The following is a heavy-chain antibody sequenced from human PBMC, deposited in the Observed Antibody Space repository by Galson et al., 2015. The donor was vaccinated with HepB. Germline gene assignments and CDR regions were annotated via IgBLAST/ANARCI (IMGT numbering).Heavy chain of an antibody. CDR2: INPSGGST. J-gene: IGHJ5*02. Sequence: SCKASGYTFTSYYMHWVRQAPGQGLEWMGIINPSGGSTSYAQKFQGRVTMTRDTSTSTVYMELSSLRSEDTAVYYCARDHYYDSSGYYTYNWFDPWGQGTLVTVSS. CDR3: ARDHYYDSSGYYTYNWFDP. D-gene: IGHD3-22*01. CDR1: GYTFTSYY. V-gene: IGHV1-46*01.